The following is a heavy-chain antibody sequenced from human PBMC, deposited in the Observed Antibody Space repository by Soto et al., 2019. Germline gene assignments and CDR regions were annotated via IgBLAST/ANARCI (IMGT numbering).Heavy chain of an antibody. CDR2: ISYGGGTT. D-gene: IGHD3-22*01. J-gene: IGHJ4*02. Sequence: PRGSLRLSCATSEFTFSNYAMSRVRQAPWKWLEWVTAISYGGGTTYYADSVKGRLTISRDNSKNTLYLQMNSLRAEDTAVYYCAKNPGYYYDSTGYHFDYWGQGTLVTVSS. V-gene: IGHV3-23*01. CDR3: AKNPGYYYDSTGYHFDY. CDR1: EFTFSNYA.